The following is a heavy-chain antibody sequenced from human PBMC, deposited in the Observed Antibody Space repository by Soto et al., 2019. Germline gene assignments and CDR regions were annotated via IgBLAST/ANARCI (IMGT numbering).Heavy chain of an antibody. J-gene: IGHJ4*02. CDR3: ARSKGDREVDD. CDR2: IYYSGST. V-gene: IGHV4-59*01. CDR1: GGSISSYY. D-gene: IGHD1-26*01. Sequence: SETLSLTCTVSGGSISSYYWSWIRQPPGKGLEWIGYIYYSGSTNYNPSLKSRVTISVDTSKNQFSLKLSSVTAADTAVYYCARSKGDREVDDGGQGTLVSVPS.